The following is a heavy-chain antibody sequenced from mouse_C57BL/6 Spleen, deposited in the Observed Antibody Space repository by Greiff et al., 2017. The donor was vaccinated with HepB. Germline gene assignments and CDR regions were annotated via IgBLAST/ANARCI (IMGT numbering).Heavy chain of an antibody. CDR3: ASPDSSGPAWFAY. V-gene: IGHV1-42*01. J-gene: IGHJ3*01. Sequence: EVKLVESGPELVKPGASVKISCKASGYSFTGYYMNWVKQSPEKSLEWIGEINPSTGGTTYNQKFKAKATLTVDKSSSTAYMQLKSLTSEDSAVYYCASPDSSGPAWFAYWGQGTLVTVSA. D-gene: IGHD3-2*02. CDR2: INPSTGGT. CDR1: GYSFTGYY.